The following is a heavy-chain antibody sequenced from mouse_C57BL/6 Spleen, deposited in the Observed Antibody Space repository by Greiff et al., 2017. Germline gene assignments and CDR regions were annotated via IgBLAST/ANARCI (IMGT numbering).Heavy chain of an antibody. CDR1: GYTFTSYW. V-gene: IGHV1-69*01. D-gene: IGHD2-10*01. CDR3: ARTYYGNYGYFDY. Sequence: QVQLKQPGAELVMPGASVKLSCKASGYTFTSYWMHWVKQRPGQGLEWIGEIDPSDSYTNYNQKFKGKSTLTVDKSSSTAYMQLSSLTSEDSPVYYCARTYYGNYGYFDYWGQGTTLTVSS. J-gene: IGHJ2*01. CDR2: IDPSDSYT.